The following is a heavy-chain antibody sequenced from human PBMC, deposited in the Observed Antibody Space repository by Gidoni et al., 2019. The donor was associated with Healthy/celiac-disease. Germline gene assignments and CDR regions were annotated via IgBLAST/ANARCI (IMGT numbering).Heavy chain of an antibody. Sequence: EVQLLESVGGFVQPGGYLRLFCAASGFTFSSYAMSWVRQAPGKGLESVSAISGSGGSTYYADSVKGRFTISRDNSKNTLYLQMNSLRAEDTAVYYCAKDLTIFGVVIDYWGQGTLVTVSS. D-gene: IGHD3-3*01. CDR3: AKDLTIFGVVIDY. CDR1: GFTFSSYA. J-gene: IGHJ4*02. CDR2: ISGSGGST. V-gene: IGHV3-23*01.